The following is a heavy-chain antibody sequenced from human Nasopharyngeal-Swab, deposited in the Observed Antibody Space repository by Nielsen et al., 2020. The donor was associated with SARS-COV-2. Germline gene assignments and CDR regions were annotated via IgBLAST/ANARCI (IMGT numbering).Heavy chain of an antibody. J-gene: IGHJ3*02. CDR3: ARDYDDYGGTADAFDI. D-gene: IGHD4-23*01. Sequence: GGSLRLSCAASGFVFHSFAMHWVRQAPGKGLEWVAVISYDGSNKYYADSVKGRFTISRDNSKNTLYLQMNSLRAEDTAVYYCARDYDDYGGTADAFDIWGQGTMVTVSS. V-gene: IGHV3-30-3*01. CDR1: GFVFHSFA. CDR2: ISYDGSNK.